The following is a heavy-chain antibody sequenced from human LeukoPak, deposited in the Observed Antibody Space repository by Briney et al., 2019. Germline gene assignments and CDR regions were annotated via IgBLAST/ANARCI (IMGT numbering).Heavy chain of an antibody. CDR3: ARHHIVGFYYYGMDV. CDR2: IYYSGTT. Sequence: PSETLSLTCAVYGGSFSGYYWSWIRQPPGKGLEWIGNIYYSGTTIYNPSLKSRVTISVDTSKKQFSLKLSSVTAADTAVYYCARHHIVGFYYYGMDVWGQGTTVTVSS. D-gene: IGHD2-21*01. J-gene: IGHJ6*02. V-gene: IGHV4-59*08. CDR1: GGSFSGYY.